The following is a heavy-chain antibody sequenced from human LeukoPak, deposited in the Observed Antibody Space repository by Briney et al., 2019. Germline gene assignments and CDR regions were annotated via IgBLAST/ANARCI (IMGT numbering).Heavy chain of an antibody. CDR3: ARDLAAREYYFDY. D-gene: IGHD6-6*01. CDR1: GGTFSSYA. Sequence: SVKVSCKASGGTFSSYAISWVRQAPGQGLEWMGRIIPIFGTANYAQKFQGRVTITTDESTSTAYMELSSLRSEDTAVYYCARDLAAREYYFDYWGQGTLVTVSS. CDR2: IIPIFGTA. J-gene: IGHJ4*02. V-gene: IGHV1-69*05.